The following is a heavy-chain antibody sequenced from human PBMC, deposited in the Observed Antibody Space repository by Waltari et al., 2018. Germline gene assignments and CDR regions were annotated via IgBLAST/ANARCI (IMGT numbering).Heavy chain of an antibody. Sequence: EVQLLQSGAELKEPGTTVRISCKVSGYTFSDYYIHWVQQAPGKGLRWMGLVDPEDGETLYADNFQGRVTIRADTSTDTAFMELSSLRSEDTAVFYCATALGDSSSASRPFDFWGQGTMITVSS. V-gene: IGHV1-69-2*01. CDR2: VDPEDGET. J-gene: IGHJ3*01. CDR1: GYTFSDYY. CDR3: ATALGDSSSASRPFDF. D-gene: IGHD6-19*01.